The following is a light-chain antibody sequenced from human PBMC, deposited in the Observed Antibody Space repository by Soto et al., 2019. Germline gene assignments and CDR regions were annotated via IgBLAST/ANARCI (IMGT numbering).Light chain of an antibody. CDR2: DVS. V-gene: IGLV2-14*01. J-gene: IGLJ2*01. CDR1: SSDVGGYNY. Sequence: QSALTQPASVSGSPGQSITISCTGTSSDVGGYNYVSWYQQHPGKAPKLMIYDVSNRPSGVSKRFSGSKSSNTASLTISGLQAEDEADYYCSSYTSSSTLGVFGGGTKVTVL. CDR3: SSYTSSSTLGV.